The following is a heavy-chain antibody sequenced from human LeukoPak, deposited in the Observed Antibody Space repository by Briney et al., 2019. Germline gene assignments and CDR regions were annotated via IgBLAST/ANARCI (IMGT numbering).Heavy chain of an antibody. D-gene: IGHD2-2*01. V-gene: IGHV4-39*07. CDR2: INHSGST. CDR1: GGSISSSSYY. Sequence: SETLSLTCTVSGGSISSSSYYWSWIRQPPGKGLEWIGEINHSGSTNYNPSLKSRVTISVDTSKNQFSLKLSSVTAADTAVYYCAREAPLGYCSSTSCYEDYWGQGTLVTVSS. J-gene: IGHJ4*02. CDR3: AREAPLGYCSSTSCYEDY.